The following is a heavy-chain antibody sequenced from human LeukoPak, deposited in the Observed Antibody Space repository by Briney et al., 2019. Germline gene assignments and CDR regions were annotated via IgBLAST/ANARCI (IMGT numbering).Heavy chain of an antibody. CDR3: AWSAAGYYFDY. CDR1: GYSFTTYW. J-gene: IGHJ4*02. V-gene: IGHV5-51*01. Sequence: GESLKISCKGSGYSFTTYWIGWVRQMPGKGLEWMGIIYPGDSDTRYSPSFQGQVTISADKSISTAYLQWSSLRASDTAVYYCAWSAAGYYFDYWGQGTLVTVSS. CDR2: IYPGDSDT. D-gene: IGHD6-13*01.